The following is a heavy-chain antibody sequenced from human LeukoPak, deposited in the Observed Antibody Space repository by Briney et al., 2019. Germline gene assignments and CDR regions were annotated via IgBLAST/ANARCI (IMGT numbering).Heavy chain of an antibody. CDR3: AKGYSGYDYHGSFDY. CDR1: GYTFTGYY. Sequence: ASVKVSCKASGYTFTGYYMHWVRQAPEQGLEWMGWINPNSGGTNYAQKFQGRVTMTRDTSISTAYMELSRLRSDDTAVYYCAKGYSGYDYHGSFDYWGQGTLVTVSS. J-gene: IGHJ4*02. D-gene: IGHD5-12*01. CDR2: INPNSGGT. V-gene: IGHV1-2*02.